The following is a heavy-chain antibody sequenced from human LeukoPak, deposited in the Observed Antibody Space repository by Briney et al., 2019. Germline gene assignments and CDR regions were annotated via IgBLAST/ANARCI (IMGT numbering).Heavy chain of an antibody. J-gene: IGHJ4*02. CDR3: ASRSV. V-gene: IGHV3-48*02. CDR2: IDDTSTTI. CDR1: GFAFSSYI. Sequence: GGSLRLSCAVSGFAFSSYIMNWVRQAPGKGLEWISYIDDTSTTIYYSDSDKGRFTISRDNAKNSLYLQMNSLGDEDTAVYYCASRSVWGQGTLVTVSS.